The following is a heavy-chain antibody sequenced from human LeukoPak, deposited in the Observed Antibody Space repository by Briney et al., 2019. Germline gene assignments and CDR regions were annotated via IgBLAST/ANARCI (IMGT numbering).Heavy chain of an antibody. J-gene: IGHJ4*02. CDR2: ISGSGGST. Sequence: GGSLRLSCAASGFTFSSYAMSWVRQAPGKGLEWVSAISGSGGSTYYADSVKGRFTISRDNSKNTLYLQMNSLRAEDTAVYYCAKARHQTGTLYYFDYWGQGTLVTVSS. V-gene: IGHV3-23*01. D-gene: IGHD1-1*01. CDR3: AKARHQTGTLYYFDY. CDR1: GFTFSSYA.